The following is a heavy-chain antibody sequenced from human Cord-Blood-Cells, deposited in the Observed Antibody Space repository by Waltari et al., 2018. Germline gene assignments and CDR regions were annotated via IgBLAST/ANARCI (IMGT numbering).Heavy chain of an antibody. D-gene: IGHD5-12*01. CDR2: MNPNSGNT. Sequence: QVQLVQSGAEVKQPGASVKVSCKASGYTFTSYDINRVGQATGQGLEWMGWMNPNSGNTGYAQKFQGRVTMTRNTSISTAYMELSSLRSEDTAVYYCARGAYSGYDSNYWGQGTLVTVSS. J-gene: IGHJ4*02. V-gene: IGHV1-8*01. CDR1: GYTFTSYD. CDR3: ARGAYSGYDSNY.